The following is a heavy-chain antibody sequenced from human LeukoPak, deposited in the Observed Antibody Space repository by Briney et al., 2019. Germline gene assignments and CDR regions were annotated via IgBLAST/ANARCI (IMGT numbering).Heavy chain of an antibody. D-gene: IGHD1-14*01. CDR1: GGSISSSSYY. V-gene: IGHV4-39*01. J-gene: IGHJ4*02. Sequence: SETLSLTCTVSGGSISSSSYYWGWIRQPPGKGLEWIGSIYYSGSTYYNPSLKSRVTISVDTSKNQFSLKLSSVTAADTAVYYCARHTGPADYWGQGTLVTVSS. CDR2: IYYSGST. CDR3: ARHTGPADY.